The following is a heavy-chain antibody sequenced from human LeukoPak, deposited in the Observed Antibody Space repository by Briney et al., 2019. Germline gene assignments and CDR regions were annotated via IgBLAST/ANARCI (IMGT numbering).Heavy chain of an antibody. D-gene: IGHD6-13*01. CDR1: GFTFSSYG. CDR3: AKGSPFSSSRNFDC. V-gene: IGHV3-23*01. CDR2: ISASGGST. Sequence: PGGSLRLSCAASGFTFSSYGMSWVRQAPGKGLEWVSGISASGGSTYYADSVKGRFTISRDNSKNTLYLQMNSLRAEDTAVYFCAKGSPFSSSRNFDCRGQGNLVTVSS. J-gene: IGHJ4*02.